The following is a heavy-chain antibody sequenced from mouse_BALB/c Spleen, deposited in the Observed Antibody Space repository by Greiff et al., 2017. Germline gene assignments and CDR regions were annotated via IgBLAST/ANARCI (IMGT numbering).Heavy chain of an antibody. CDR3: ARFITTTRYAMDY. Sequence: VQLQQSGAELVRPGTSVKVSCKASGYAFTNYLIEWVKQRPGQGLEWIGVINPGSGGTNYNEKFKGKATLTADKSSSTAYMQLSSLTSDDSAVYFCARFITTTRYAMDYWGQGTSVTVSS. CDR1: GYAFTNYL. V-gene: IGHV1-54*01. J-gene: IGHJ4*01. CDR2: INPGSGGT. D-gene: IGHD1-2*01.